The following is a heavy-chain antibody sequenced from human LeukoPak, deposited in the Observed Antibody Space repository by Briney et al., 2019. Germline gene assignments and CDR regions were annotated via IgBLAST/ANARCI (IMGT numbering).Heavy chain of an antibody. V-gene: IGHV3-9*01. CDR1: GFTFDDYA. D-gene: IGHD1-26*01. CDR2: ISWNSGSI. Sequence: GRSLRLSCAASGFTFDDYAMHWVRQAPGKGQEWVSGISWNSGSIGYADSVKGRFTISRDNAKNSLYLQMNSLRAEDTALYYCAKAMAKVGATNFEYWGQGTLVTVSS. J-gene: IGHJ4*02. CDR3: AKAMAKVGATNFEY.